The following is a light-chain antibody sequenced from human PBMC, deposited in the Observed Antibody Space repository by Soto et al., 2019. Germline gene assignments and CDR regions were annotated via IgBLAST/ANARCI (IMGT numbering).Light chain of an antibody. V-gene: IGLV4-60*02. J-gene: IGLJ2*01. Sequence: QLVLTQSSSASASLGSSVKLTCTLRSGHSHFIIAGPQQQPGKAPRGLMQIEGSGAYHRGSGVPDRFSGSSSGADRYLIISNLQFEDEADYYWESWHSNTRVVFGGGTKLTVL. CDR1: SGHSHFI. CDR3: ESWHSNTRVV. CDR2: IEGSGAY.